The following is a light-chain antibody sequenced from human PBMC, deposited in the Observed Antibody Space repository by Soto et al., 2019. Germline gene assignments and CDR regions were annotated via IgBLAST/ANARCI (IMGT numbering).Light chain of an antibody. V-gene: IGKV3D-15*01. CDR1: QSVSSN. CDR3: QQYNNWPLT. CDR2: GAS. J-gene: IGKJ4*01. Sequence: EIVMTQSPATLSASPGERATLSCRASQSVSSNLAWYQQKPDQAPRLLIYGASTIATGIPARFSGSGSGTEFTLTISSLQSEDVAVYYCQQYNNWPLTFGGGTKVEIK.